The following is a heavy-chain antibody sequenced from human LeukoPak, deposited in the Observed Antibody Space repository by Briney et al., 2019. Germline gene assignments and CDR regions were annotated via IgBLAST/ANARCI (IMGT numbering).Heavy chain of an antibody. CDR2: IYPGDSDT. Sequence: GESLKISCKGSGYSFTSYWIGWVRQMPGKGLEWMGIIYPGDSDTRYSPSFQGQVTISADKSISTAYLQWSSLKASDTAMYYCASQLGIAVAGTQVDLDAFDIWAKGQWSPSLQ. CDR3: ASQLGIAVAGTQVDLDAFDI. D-gene: IGHD6-19*01. CDR1: GYSFTSYW. V-gene: IGHV5-51*01. J-gene: IGHJ3*02.